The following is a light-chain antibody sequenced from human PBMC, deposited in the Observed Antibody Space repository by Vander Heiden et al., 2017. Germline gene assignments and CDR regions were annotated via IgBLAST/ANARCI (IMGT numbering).Light chain of an antibody. CDR3: QHSDNVLPWT. J-gene: IGKJ2*02. Sequence: DIQMTQSPSSLSASLGDRVTITCRASQSISNYLNWYQQKPGKAPKLLIYAASSLQSGVPSRFSGSGSGTDFSLTISTLQPEDFATYFCQHSDNVLPWTFGQGTKLEMK. CDR2: AAS. CDR1: QSISNY. V-gene: IGKV1-39*01.